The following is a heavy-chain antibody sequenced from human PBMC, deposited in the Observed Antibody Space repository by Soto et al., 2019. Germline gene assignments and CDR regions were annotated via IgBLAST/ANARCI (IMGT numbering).Heavy chain of an antibody. CDR1: GFTFSNSG. V-gene: IGHV3-23*01. J-gene: IGHJ4*02. Sequence: GGSLRLSCAASGFTFSNSGMSWVRQAPGKGLEWVSTITGSAGGTYYADSMKGRFTISRDNSKSTLYLQMYSLRVEDTAVYYCARESEHWGQGTLVTVSS. CDR3: ARESEH. CDR2: ITGSAGGT. D-gene: IGHD1-1*01.